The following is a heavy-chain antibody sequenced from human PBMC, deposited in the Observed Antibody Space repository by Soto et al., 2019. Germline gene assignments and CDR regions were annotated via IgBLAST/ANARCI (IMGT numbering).Heavy chain of an antibody. CDR2: MTPNSWDT. CDR3: ARNLYNTGSFDN. D-gene: IGHD1-20*01. Sequence: QVQLVQSGAEVKKPGASVKVSCKASGYTFTSYDINWVRQAPGQGLEWVGWMTPNSWDTGYAQTFQGRVTLTRDTARSTAYMELSSLTSEDTAVYYCARNLYNTGSFDNGGQGTLVTVSS. V-gene: IGHV1-8*02. J-gene: IGHJ4*02. CDR1: GYTFTSYD.